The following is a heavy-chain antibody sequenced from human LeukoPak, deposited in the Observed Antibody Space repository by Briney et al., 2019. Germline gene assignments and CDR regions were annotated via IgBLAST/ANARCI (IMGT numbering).Heavy chain of an antibody. CDR2: INHSGST. V-gene: IGHV4-34*01. CDR1: GGSFSGYY. Sequence: SETLSLTCAVYGGSFSGYYWSWIRQPPGKGLEWIGEINHSGSTNYNPSLKSRVTISVDTSKNQFSLKLSSVTAADTAVYYCARGNNGDRHPDAFDGRGQGPRVTVSS. CDR3: ARGNNGDRHPDAFDG. D-gene: IGHD4-17*01. J-gene: IGHJ3*01.